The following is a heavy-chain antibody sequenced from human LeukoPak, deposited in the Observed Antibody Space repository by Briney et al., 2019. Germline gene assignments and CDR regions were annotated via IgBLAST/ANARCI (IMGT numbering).Heavy chain of an antibody. CDR3: AKDSDILTGIDAFDI. V-gene: IGHV3-23*01. Sequence: GGSLRLSCAASGFTFSSYAMSWVRQAPGKGLELVSAISGSGGSTYYADSGKGRFTISRDNSKNTLYLQMNSLRAEDTAVYYCAKDSDILTGIDAFDIWGQGTMVTVSS. J-gene: IGHJ3*02. D-gene: IGHD3-9*01. CDR1: GFTFSSYA. CDR2: ISGSGGST.